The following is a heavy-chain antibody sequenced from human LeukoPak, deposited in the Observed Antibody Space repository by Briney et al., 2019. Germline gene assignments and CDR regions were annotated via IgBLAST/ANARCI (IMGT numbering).Heavy chain of an antibody. D-gene: IGHD5-12*01. J-gene: IGHJ4*02. CDR2: IYTRGST. V-gene: IGHV4-4*07. Sequence: PSETRSLTCTVSGGSINNYYWSWIRQPAGKGLEWIGRIYTRGSTNYNPSLKSRVTMSVDTSKNQFSLKLSSVTAADTAVYYCARSFKVATWDYFDYWGQGTLVTVSS. CDR3: ARSFKVATWDYFDY. CDR1: GGSINNYY.